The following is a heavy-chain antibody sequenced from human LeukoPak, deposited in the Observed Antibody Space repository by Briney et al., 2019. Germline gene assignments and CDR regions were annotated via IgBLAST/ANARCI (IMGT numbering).Heavy chain of an antibody. CDR1: GGSISSYY. J-gene: IGHJ6*02. Sequence: SETLSLTCTVSGGSISSYYWSWLRQPPGKGLEWIGYIYYSGSTNYNPSLKSRVTISVDTSKKQCSLKLSSVTAADTAVYYCASNIYSSGWYVGEDVWGQGTTVTVSS. CDR3: ASNIYSSGWYVGEDV. D-gene: IGHD6-19*01. V-gene: IGHV4-59*08. CDR2: IYYSGST.